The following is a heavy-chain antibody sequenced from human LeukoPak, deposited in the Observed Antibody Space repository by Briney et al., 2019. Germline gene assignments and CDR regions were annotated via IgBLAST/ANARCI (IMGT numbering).Heavy chain of an antibody. CDR2: ISLSGQT. Sequence: SETLSLTCTVSGGFISSSNYYWGWIRQPPGKGLEWIGEISLSGQTNFNPSLNGRVTMSLDESRNQLSLKLTSVTAADTAIYYCSRESGAFCPFGYWGQGTLVIVPP. D-gene: IGHD1-26*01. CDR3: SRESGAFCPFGY. J-gene: IGHJ4*02. V-gene: IGHV4-39*07. CDR1: GGFISSSNYY.